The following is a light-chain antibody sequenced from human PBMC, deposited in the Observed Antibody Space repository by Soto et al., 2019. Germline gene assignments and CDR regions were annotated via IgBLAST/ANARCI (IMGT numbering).Light chain of an antibody. CDR3: QQYNNWPIT. CDR2: DAS. Sequence: DIQMTQSPSTLSATVGDRLSITCLASQSISSLLAWYLQKPGKAPKLLIYDASSLESGVPSRFSGSGSGTEFTLTISSLQSEDFEIYYCQQYNNWPITFGQGTRLEIK. J-gene: IGKJ5*01. V-gene: IGKV1-5*01. CDR1: QSISSL.